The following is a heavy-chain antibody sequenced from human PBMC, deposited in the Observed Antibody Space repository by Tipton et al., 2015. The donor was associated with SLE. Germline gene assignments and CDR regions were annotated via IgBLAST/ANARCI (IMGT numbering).Heavy chain of an antibody. V-gene: IGHV4-30-2*01. J-gene: IGHJ5*02. CDR1: GGSISSGGYS. CDR2: NYYSGST. D-gene: IGHD3-10*01. CDR3: AGITMVQGVTP. Sequence: LSCAVSGGSISSGGYSWSWIRQPPGKGLEWIGYNYYSGSTNYNPSLKSRVTISVDTSKNQFSLKLSSVTAADTAVYYCAGITMVQGVTPWGQGTLVTVSS.